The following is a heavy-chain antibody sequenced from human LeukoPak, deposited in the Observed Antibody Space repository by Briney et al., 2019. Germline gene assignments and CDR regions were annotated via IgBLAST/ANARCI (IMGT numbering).Heavy chain of an antibody. CDR2: IYWDDDK. V-gene: IGHV2-5*02. CDR1: GFSLSTSGVG. CDR3: AHTYCSSTSCHGPAGY. J-gene: IGHJ4*02. D-gene: IGHD2-2*01. Sequence: SGPTLVKPTQTLTLTCTFSGFSLSTSGVGVGWIRQPPGKALEWLALIYWDDDKRYSPSLRSRLTITKDTSKNQVVLTMTNMDPVDTATYYCAHTYCSSTSCHGPAGYWGQGTLVTVSS.